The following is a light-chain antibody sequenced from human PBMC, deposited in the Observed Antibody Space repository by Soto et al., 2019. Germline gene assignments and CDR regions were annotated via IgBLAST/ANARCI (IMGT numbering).Light chain of an antibody. V-gene: IGLV2-8*01. CDR3: SSYAGSNNLI. CDR1: SSDLGDYDY. J-gene: IGLJ2*01. CDR2: EVN. Sequence: QSVLTQPPSASGSPGQSVTISCTGTSSDLGDYDYVSWYQQRPGKAPKLMIYEVNKRPSGVPDRFSGSKSGNTASRTVTGLQSEDEADYYCSSYAGSNNLIFGGGTKVTVL.